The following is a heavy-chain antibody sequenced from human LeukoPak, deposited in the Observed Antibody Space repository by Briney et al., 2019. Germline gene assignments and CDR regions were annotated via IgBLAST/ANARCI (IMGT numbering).Heavy chain of an antibody. V-gene: IGHV4-34*01. Sequence: SETLSLTCAVYGGSFSGYYWSWIRQPPGKGLEWIGEINHSGSTNYNPSLKSRVTISVDTSKNQFSPKLSSVTAADTAVYYCAREGSSYNWNYDYYYYMDVWGKGTTVTVSS. CDR2: INHSGST. D-gene: IGHD1-20*01. J-gene: IGHJ6*03. CDR3: AREGSSYNWNYDYYYYMDV. CDR1: GGSFSGYY.